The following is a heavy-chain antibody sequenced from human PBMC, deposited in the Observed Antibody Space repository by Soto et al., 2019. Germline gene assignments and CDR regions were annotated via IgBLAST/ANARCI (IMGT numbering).Heavy chain of an antibody. CDR2: ISSSGSTI. V-gene: IGHV3-11*01. CDR3: ARAGPIWFGDPERYFDL. Sequence: GGSVRLSCAASGFTFSDYYMSWIRQAPGKGLEWVSYISSSGSTIYYADSVKGRLTISRDNAKNSLYLQMSSLRAEDTAVYYCARAGPIWFGDPERYFDLWGRGTLVTVSS. D-gene: IGHD3-10*01. J-gene: IGHJ2*01. CDR1: GFTFSDYY.